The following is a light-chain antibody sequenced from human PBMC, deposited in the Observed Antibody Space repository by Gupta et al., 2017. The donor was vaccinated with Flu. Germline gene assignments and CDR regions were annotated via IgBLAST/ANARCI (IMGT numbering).Light chain of an antibody. CDR2: AAS. CDR1: QRISSY. CDR3: QQSFRTSYT. Sequence: DIKMTQSPSSLSASVGDRVTITCRASQRISSYLNWYQQKPGKAPKLLIYAASALQSGVPSRFSGTGSGTDFTLTITSLQPEDFATYYCQQSFRTSYTFGQGTKLEIK. V-gene: IGKV1-39*01. J-gene: IGKJ2*01.